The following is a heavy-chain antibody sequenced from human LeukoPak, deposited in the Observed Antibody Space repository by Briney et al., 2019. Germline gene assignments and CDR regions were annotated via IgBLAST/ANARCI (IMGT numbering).Heavy chain of an antibody. CDR2: INPSGAYT. V-gene: IGHV1-46*01. CDR1: GSTFSSYY. D-gene: IGHD3-9*01. J-gene: IGHJ4*02. CDR3: ARGPSYYDILTGTYYFDY. Sequence: ASVKVSCKASGSTFSSYYMHWVRQAPGQGLEWMGMINPSGAYTNYAQKFQGRVTMTRDTSTSTAYMELSSLRSEDTAVYYCARGPSYYDILTGTYYFDYWGQGTLGHRLL.